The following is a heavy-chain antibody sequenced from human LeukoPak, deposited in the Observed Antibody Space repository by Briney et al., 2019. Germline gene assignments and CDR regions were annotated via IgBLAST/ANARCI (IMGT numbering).Heavy chain of an antibody. J-gene: IGHJ3*02. CDR3: ARAGDYGDYGDAFDI. CDR1: GFTFSSYE. Sequence: PGGSLRLSCAASGFTFSSYEMNWVRQAPGKGLEWVSYISSSGSTIYYSDAVKGRFTISRDNAKNSLYLKMNSLRAEDTAVYYCARAGDYGDYGDAFDIWGQGTMVTVSS. V-gene: IGHV3-48*03. CDR2: ISSSGSTI. D-gene: IGHD4-17*01.